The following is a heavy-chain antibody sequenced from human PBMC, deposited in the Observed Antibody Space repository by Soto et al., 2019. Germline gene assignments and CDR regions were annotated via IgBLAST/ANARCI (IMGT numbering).Heavy chain of an antibody. CDR1: GFIFSNYA. V-gene: IGHV3-23*01. D-gene: IGHD6-6*01. CDR3: AKHDVLTYYFAS. J-gene: IGHJ4*02. Sequence: LRLSCAASGFIFSNYAMSWVRQIPGKGLGWVSTITGSGGVTYYADSVRGRFTISTDKSKSTLYPQLNSLRAEDTAIYYCAKHDVLTYYFASWGQGALVTVSS. CDR2: ITGSGGVT.